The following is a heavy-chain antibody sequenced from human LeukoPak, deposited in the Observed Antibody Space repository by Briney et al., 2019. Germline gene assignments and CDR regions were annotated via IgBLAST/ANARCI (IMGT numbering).Heavy chain of an antibody. J-gene: IGHJ4*02. CDR1: GYTFTGYY. CDR2: INPNSGGT. CDR3: ARVAYYYGSSGSYFDY. Sequence: GASVKVSCKASGYTFTGYYMHWVRQAPGQGLEWMGWINPNSGGTNYAQKFQGRVAMTRDTSISTAYMELSRLRSDDTAVYYCARVAYYYGSSGSYFDYWGQGTLVTVSS. D-gene: IGHD3-22*01. V-gene: IGHV1-2*02.